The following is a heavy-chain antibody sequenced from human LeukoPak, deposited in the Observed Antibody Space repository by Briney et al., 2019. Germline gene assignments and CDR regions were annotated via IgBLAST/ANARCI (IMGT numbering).Heavy chain of an antibody. CDR2: VYNSGRT. D-gene: IGHD4-17*01. Sequence: SETLSLTCNVSGDSVTNSFWSWIRQPPGKGLEWIGYVYNSGRTHSNPSLKSRVTISVDTSNNQFSLKLSSVTAADTAVYYCARSYDYGDPRAFDIWGQGTMVTVSS. CDR1: GDSVTNSF. J-gene: IGHJ3*02. CDR3: ARSYDYGDPRAFDI. V-gene: IGHV4-59*08.